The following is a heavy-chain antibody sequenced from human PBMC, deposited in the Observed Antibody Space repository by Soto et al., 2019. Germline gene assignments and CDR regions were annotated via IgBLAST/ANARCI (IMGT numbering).Heavy chain of an antibody. CDR2: ISSSGNT. CDR3: ARAPMVLTRSYFDS. J-gene: IGHJ4*02. D-gene: IGHD3-22*01. CDR1: DGSISNFY. Sequence: SETLSLTCTVSDGSISNFYWSWIRQPPGKGLEWIGYISSSGNTNYNPSPKSRVSISVDTSKNQFSLNLTSVTAADTAVYYCARAPMVLTRSYFDSWGQGTRSPSPQ. V-gene: IGHV4-59*01.